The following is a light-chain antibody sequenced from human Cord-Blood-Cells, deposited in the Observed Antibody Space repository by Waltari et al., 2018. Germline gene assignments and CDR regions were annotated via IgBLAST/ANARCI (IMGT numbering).Light chain of an antibody. J-gene: IGLJ3*02. CDR1: SSDVGSYNL. CDR3: CSYAGSSNWV. V-gene: IGLV2-23*01. Sequence: QSALTQPASVSGSPGQSITISCTGTSSDVGSYNLVPWYQQHPGKAPKRMIYEGSKRPSGVSNRFSGSKSGNTASLTISGLQAEDEADYYCCSYAGSSNWVFGGGTKLTVL. CDR2: EGS.